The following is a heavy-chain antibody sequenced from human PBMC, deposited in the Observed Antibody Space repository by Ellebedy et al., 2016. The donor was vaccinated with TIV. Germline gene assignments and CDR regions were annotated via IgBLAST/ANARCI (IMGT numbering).Heavy chain of an antibody. J-gene: IGHJ5*02. CDR3: AVGATTP. V-gene: IGHV1-2*02. CDR1: GFTFTGYY. Sequence: ASVKVSXXTSGFTFTGYYVHWVRQAPGQGLEWMGWINPNSGGTTYAQKFQGRVNLTRDTSITTAYMELSRLRSNDSAVYYCAVGATTPWGQGTLITVSS. D-gene: IGHD1-26*01. CDR2: INPNSGGT.